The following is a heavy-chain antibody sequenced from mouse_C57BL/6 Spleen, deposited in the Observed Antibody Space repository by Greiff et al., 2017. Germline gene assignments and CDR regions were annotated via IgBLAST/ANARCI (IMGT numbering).Heavy chain of an antibody. Sequence: QVQLQQSGAELVRPGASVTLSCKASGYTFTDYEMHWVKQTPVHGLEWIGAIDPETGGTAYNQKFKGKAILTADKSSSTAYMELRSLTSEDSAVYYCTRPTTVVANYYFDYWGQGTTRTVSS. J-gene: IGHJ2*01. D-gene: IGHD1-1*01. CDR3: TRPTTVVANYYFDY. CDR2: IDPETGGT. CDR1: GYTFTDYE. V-gene: IGHV1-15*01.